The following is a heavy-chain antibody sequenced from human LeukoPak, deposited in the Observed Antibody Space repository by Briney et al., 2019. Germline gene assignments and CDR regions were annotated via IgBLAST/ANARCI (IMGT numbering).Heavy chain of an antibody. V-gene: IGHV3-9*01. D-gene: IGHD1-26*01. CDR3: AKDTGYSGSNLGD. J-gene: IGHJ4*02. CDR2: ITWNSDTI. Sequence: GGSLRLSCAASGFTFDDYAMHWVRQAPGKGLEWVSCITWNSDTIGYADSVKGRFTISRDNAKNSLYLQMNSLRPEDTALYYCAKDTGYSGSNLGDWGQGTLVTVSS. CDR1: GFTFDDYA.